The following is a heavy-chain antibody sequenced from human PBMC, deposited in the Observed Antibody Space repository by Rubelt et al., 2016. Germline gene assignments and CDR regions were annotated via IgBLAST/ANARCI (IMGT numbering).Heavy chain of an antibody. Sequence: QVQLQESGPGLVRPSETLSLTCTVSGGSISSYYWSWIRQPPGKGLEWIGYIYYSGSTNYNPSLKRRVTISVNTSKNQFSRTAGSVTAADTAVYYCARAPGVAGTAYYFDYWGQGTLVTVSS. V-gene: IGHV4-59*01. J-gene: IGHJ4*02. D-gene: IGHD6-19*01. CDR3: ARAPGVAGTAYYFDY. CDR2: IYYSGST. CDR1: GGSISSYY.